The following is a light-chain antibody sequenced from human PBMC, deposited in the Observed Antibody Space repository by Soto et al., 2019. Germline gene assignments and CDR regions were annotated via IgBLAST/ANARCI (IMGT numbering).Light chain of an antibody. CDR2: GTS. Sequence: DIVLTQSPGTLSLSPGERATLSCRASQSVGSADLAWYQKIPGQAPRLLIYGTSYRATGIPDRFSGSGSGTDFTLTVSRLEPEDFAVYYCQQYGSTPPTFGKGTKVDIK. J-gene: IGKJ1*01. CDR3: QQYGSTPPT. V-gene: IGKV3-20*01. CDR1: QSVGSAD.